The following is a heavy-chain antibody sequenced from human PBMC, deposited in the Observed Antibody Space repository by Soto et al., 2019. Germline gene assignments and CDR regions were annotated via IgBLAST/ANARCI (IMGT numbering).Heavy chain of an antibody. Sequence: EVQLVESGGGLLKPGESVRLSCAASGFSFDNAWMNWVRQAPGKGLEWVGRIQSKTYDEAPDYAAPVKGRFTISRDDSKNTLYLHMNSLKAEDSAVYYCTSGLIVVVAASRLAGYCGQGTLVTVSS. D-gene: IGHD2-21*01. CDR2: IQSKTYDEAP. CDR1: GFSFDNAW. CDR3: TSGLIVVVAASRLAGY. J-gene: IGHJ4*02. V-gene: IGHV3-15*07.